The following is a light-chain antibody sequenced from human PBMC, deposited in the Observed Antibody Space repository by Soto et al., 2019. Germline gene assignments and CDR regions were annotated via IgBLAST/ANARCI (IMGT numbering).Light chain of an antibody. V-gene: IGKV3-20*01. CDR3: QQYGNSPLT. CDR2: GVS. CDR1: QSVRSSY. J-gene: IGKJ4*01. Sequence: EIVLTQSPGTLSLSPRERSTLSCMASQSVRSSYFAWYQQKPGQAPRLLIFGVSSRATGIPDRFSGTGSGTDFTLTISRLETEDFALYYCQQYGNSPLTFGEGTKVDI.